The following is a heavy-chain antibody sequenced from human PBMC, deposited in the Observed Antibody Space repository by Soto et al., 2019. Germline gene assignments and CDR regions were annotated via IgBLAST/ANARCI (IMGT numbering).Heavy chain of an antibody. V-gene: IGHV3-48*02. CDR1: GFTFSTYS. CDR2: ISSSSSAL. CDR3: VRAGHVFDVHYYGMDP. Sequence: GGSLRLSCAASGFTFSTYSINWVRQAPGKGLEWVSYISSSSSALYYADSVKGRFTISRDNAKNSLYLQMNSLRDEDTAVYYCVRAGHVFDVHYYGMDPWGQGTTVTVSS. D-gene: IGHD3-10*01. J-gene: IGHJ6*02.